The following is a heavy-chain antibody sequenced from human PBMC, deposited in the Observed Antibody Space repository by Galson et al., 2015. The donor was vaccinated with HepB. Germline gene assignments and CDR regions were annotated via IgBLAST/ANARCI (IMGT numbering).Heavy chain of an antibody. Sequence: SLRLSCAASGFTFDYYAMSWFRQAPGKGLEWVSFIRSKAFGGTTEYAASVRGRFIISRDDSKSIAYLQMTSLKTEDTAVYFCARERGENYFDTTGYTPQGPDIWGQGTMVTVSS. CDR3: ARERGENYFDTTGYTPQGPDI. V-gene: IGHV3-49*03. J-gene: IGHJ3*02. CDR2: IRSKAFGGTT. D-gene: IGHD3-22*01. CDR1: GFTFDYYA.